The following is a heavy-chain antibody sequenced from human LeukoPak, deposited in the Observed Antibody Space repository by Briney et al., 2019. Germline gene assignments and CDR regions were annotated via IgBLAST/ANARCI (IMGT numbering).Heavy chain of an antibody. V-gene: IGHV3-23*01. CDR2: ISGSGGST. D-gene: IGHD3-3*01. J-gene: IGHJ4*02. CDR3: ARAYYDFWSGYYYFDY. Sequence: GGSLRLSCAASGFTFSSYVMSWVRQAPGKGLEWVSAISGSGGSTYYTDSVKGRFTISRDSSKNTLYLQMNSLRAEDTAVYYCARAYYDFWSGYYYFDYWGQGTLVTVSS. CDR1: GFTFSSYV.